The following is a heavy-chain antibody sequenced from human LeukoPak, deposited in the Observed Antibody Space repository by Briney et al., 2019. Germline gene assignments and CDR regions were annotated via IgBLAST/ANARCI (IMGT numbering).Heavy chain of an antibody. CDR1: GFTFSSYA. Sequence: GGSLRLSCAAPGFTFSSYAMSWVRQAPGKGLEWVSGISAGGGSTYYADSVKGRFTISRDDYKNTLYLQMNSLRVDDTAVYYCAKAYGYSNRGIDYWGQGTLVTVSS. D-gene: IGHD6-13*01. CDR2: ISAGGGST. J-gene: IGHJ4*02. CDR3: AKAYGYSNRGIDY. V-gene: IGHV3-23*01.